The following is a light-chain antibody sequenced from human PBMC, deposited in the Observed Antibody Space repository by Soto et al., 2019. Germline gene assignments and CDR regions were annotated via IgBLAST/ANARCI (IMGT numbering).Light chain of an antibody. CDR3: QQYYSWSSIT. CDR2: GAF. J-gene: IGKJ5*01. CDR1: ESISSK. Sequence: EIVMTQSPATLSVSPGERVTLSCRASESISSKLAWYQQKPGQAPSLLMYGAFTRATGIPARFSGSGSGTEFTLTISSLQSEDFACYYCQQYYSWSSITFGQGTRLEIK. V-gene: IGKV3-15*01.